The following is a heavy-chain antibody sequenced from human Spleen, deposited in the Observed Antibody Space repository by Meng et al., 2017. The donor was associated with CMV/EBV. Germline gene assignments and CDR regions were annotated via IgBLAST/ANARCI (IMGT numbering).Heavy chain of an antibody. V-gene: IGHV3-23*01. CDR2: LSGSGAST. CDR1: GFTFSSYA. Sequence: GESLKISCAASGFTFSSYAMNWVRQAPGKGLEWVSSLSGSGASTYYADSVKGRFTISRDNSRNTLYLPMNSLRAEDTAVYYCAKGISGYSIGYGFDYWGQGTLVTVSS. D-gene: IGHD3-22*01. CDR3: AKGISGYSIGYGFDY. J-gene: IGHJ4*02.